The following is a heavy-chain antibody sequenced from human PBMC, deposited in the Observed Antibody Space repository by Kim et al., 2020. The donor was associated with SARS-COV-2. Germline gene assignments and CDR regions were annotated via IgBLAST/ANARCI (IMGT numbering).Heavy chain of an antibody. CDR3: ARRGGYYTGHLVWALDI. D-gene: IGHD3-22*01. V-gene: IGHV5-10-1*01. Sequence: GESLKISCKSSGYMFTRYWITWVRQMPGKGLEWMGSINPDDSETKYSPSFQGHVTISADKSIATVYLQRSALTAPDTATYYCARRGGYYTGHLVWALDIWGQGTMVTVSS. J-gene: IGHJ3*02. CDR2: INPDDSET. CDR1: GYMFTRYW.